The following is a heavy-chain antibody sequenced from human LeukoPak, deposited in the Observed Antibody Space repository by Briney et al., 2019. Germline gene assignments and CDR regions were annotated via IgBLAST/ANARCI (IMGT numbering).Heavy chain of an antibody. CDR3: ARGTKSLPAARTRLYYYYYMDV. Sequence: SETLSLTCAVYGGSFSGYYWSWIRQPPGKGLEWIGEINHSGSTNYNPSLKSRVTISVDTSKNQFSLKLSSVTAADTAVYYCARGTKSLPAARTRLYYYYYMDVWGKGTTVTVSS. J-gene: IGHJ6*03. D-gene: IGHD2-2*01. CDR1: GGSFSGYY. CDR2: INHSGST. V-gene: IGHV4-34*01.